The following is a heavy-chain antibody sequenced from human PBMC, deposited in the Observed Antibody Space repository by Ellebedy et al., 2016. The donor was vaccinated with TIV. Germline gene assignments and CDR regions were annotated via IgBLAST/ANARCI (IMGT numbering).Heavy chain of an antibody. CDR3: AGGFGSSSWLLDAFDI. D-gene: IGHD6-13*01. V-gene: IGHV3-33*01. J-gene: IGHJ3*02. CDR1: GFTFSGYG. CDR2: IWDDGSNK. Sequence: GGSLRLXXAASGFTFSGYGMHWVRQAPGKGLEWVAVIWDDGSNKYYADSVKGRFTISRDNSKNTLYLQMNSLRAEDTAVYYCAGGFGSSSWLLDAFDIWGRGTMVTVSS.